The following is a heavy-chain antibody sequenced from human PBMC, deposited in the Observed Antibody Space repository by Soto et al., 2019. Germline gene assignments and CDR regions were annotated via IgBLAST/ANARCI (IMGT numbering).Heavy chain of an antibody. Sequence: QVQLQESGPGLVKPSGTLSLTCDVSGGSINNGNSWSWVRQSPARGLEWIGEIYHSGRTDYNPSLKSRVTISLDRSKNQFSLKLSSVTAADTAIYYCAGSYCSGGRCHYYVMDIWGQGTTVTVS. CDR3: AGSYCSGGRCHYYVMDI. CDR1: GGSINNGNS. CDR2: IYHSGRT. D-gene: IGHD6-19*01. V-gene: IGHV4-4*02. J-gene: IGHJ6*02.